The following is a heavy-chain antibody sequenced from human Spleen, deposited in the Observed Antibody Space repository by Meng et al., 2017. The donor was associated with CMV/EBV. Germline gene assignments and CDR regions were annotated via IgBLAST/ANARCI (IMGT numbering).Heavy chain of an antibody. CDR3: AREGAHDYGDFDY. CDR1: GGTFSSYA. J-gene: IGHJ4*02. D-gene: IGHD4-17*01. Sequence: VQLLQSGGGVKKPGSSVKFSCKASGGTFSSYAISWVRQAPGQGLEWMGGIIPIFGTANYAQKFQGRVTITADESTSTAYMELSSLRSEDTAVYYCAREGAHDYGDFDYWGQGTLVTVSS. V-gene: IGHV1-69*12. CDR2: IIPIFGTA.